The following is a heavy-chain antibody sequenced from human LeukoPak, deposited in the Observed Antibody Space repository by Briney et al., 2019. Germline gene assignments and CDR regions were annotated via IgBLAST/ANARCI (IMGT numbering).Heavy chain of an antibody. CDR3: AKKNDFWSGYSA. J-gene: IGHJ4*02. D-gene: IGHD3-3*01. Sequence: GGSLRLSCAASGFTFSSYAMSWVRQAPGKGLEWVSAISGSGGSTYYADSVKGRFTISRDNPKNTLYLQMNSLRAEDTAVYYCAKKNDFWSGYSAWGQGTLVTVSS. CDR2: ISGSGGST. CDR1: GFTFSSYA. V-gene: IGHV3-23*01.